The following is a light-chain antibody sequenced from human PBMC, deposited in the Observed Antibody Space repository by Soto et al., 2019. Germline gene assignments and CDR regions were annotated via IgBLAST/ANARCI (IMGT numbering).Light chain of an antibody. CDR1: QSLVHSNGNTY. J-gene: IGKJ2*01. V-gene: IGKV2-30*02. Sequence: VVMTQSPLSLPVTLGQPASLSCRSSQSLVHSNGNTYLNWFQQRPGQSPRRLIYKVSNRDSGVPDRFSGSGSGADFTLKISRVEAEDVAIYYCMQGTHWPYTFGLGTKLEIK. CDR2: KVS. CDR3: MQGTHWPYT.